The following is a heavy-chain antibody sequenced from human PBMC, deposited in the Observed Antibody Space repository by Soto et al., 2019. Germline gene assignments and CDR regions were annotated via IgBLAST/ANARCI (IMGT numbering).Heavy chain of an antibody. J-gene: IGHJ4*02. CDR2: INAGNGHT. V-gene: IGHV1-3*01. Sequence: QVQLVQSGAEVKKPGASVKVSCKASGYTFTSYAMHWVRQAPGQRLEWMGWINAGNGHTKYSQKFQGRVTITRDTSACPADVELRSLRSEDTAVYFCARGPPWYRGATIHALPYDYWGQGNLVTAAS. D-gene: IGHD5-12*01. CDR3: ARGPPWYRGATIHALPYDY. CDR1: GYTFTSYA.